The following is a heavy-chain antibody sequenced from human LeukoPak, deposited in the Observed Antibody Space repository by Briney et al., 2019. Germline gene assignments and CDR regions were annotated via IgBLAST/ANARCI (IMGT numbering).Heavy chain of an antibody. Sequence: TSETLSLTCTVSGGSISSSNYYWGWIRQPPGKGLEWIGSIYYSGSTYYNPSLKSRVTISVDTSKNQFSLKLSSVTAADTAVYYCARDHYGSLDYWGQGTLVTVSS. D-gene: IGHD3-10*01. CDR1: GGSISSSNYY. J-gene: IGHJ4*02. V-gene: IGHV4-39*02. CDR2: IYYSGST. CDR3: ARDHYGSLDY.